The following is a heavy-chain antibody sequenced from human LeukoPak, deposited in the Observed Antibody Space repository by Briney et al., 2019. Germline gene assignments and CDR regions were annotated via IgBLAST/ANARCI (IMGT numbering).Heavy chain of an antibody. V-gene: IGHV3-11*03. Sequence: GGSLRLSCVASGFSFSDYYMSWIRQAPGKGLEWVSYISSSGSHTDYADSVTGRFTISRNNAKKSLHLQMNSLRAEDTAVYYCARHPDGSLSLDYWGQGTLVTVSS. D-gene: IGHD1-26*01. J-gene: IGHJ4*02. CDR1: GFSFSDYY. CDR3: ARHPDGSLSLDY. CDR2: ISSSGSHT.